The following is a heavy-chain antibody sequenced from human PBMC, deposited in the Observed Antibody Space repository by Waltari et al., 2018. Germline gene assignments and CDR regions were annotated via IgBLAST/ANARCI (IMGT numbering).Heavy chain of an antibody. D-gene: IGHD6-13*01. CDR1: GGSISSSSYY. J-gene: IGHJ2*01. CDR3: ARTSGAYSSSSEGYFDL. Sequence: QLQLQESGPGLVKPSETLSLTCTVPGGSISSSSYYWGWIRQPPGKGLEWIGSIYYSGSTYYNPSLKSRVTISVDTSKNQFSLKLSSVTAADTAVYYCARTSGAYSSSSEGYFDLWGRGTLVTVSS. CDR2: IYYSGST. V-gene: IGHV4-39*07.